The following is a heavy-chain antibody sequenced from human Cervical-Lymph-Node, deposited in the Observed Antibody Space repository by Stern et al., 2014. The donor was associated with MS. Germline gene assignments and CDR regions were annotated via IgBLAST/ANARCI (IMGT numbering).Heavy chain of an antibody. CDR2: IGTAGDT. CDR3: AREGDYVSFDI. J-gene: IGHJ3*02. Sequence: DEQLVESGGGLVQPGGSLRLSCAASGFSFSSYDMHWVRQATRKGLEWVSAIGTAGDTYYPGSVKGRFTISRENAKNSLYLQMNSLRAGDTAVYYCAREGDYVSFDIWGQGTMVTVSS. V-gene: IGHV3-13*01. D-gene: IGHD4-17*01. CDR1: GFSFSSYD.